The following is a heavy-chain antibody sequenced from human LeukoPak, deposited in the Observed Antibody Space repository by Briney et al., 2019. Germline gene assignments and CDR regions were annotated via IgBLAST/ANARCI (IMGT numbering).Heavy chain of an antibody. CDR3: ARGLGSSSPKRHRYMDV. V-gene: IGHV4-34*01. J-gene: IGHJ6*03. CDR1: GGSFSGYY. CDR2: INHSGST. Sequence: SETLSLTCAVYGGSFSGYYWSWIRQPPGKGLEWIGEINHSGSTNYNPSLKSRVTISVDTSKNQFSLKLSSVTAADTAVCYCARGLGSSSPKRHRYMDVWGKGTTVTVSS. D-gene: IGHD6-13*01.